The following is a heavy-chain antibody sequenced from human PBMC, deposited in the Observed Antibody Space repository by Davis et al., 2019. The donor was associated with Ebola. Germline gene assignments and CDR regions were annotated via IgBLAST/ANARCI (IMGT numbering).Heavy chain of an antibody. CDR1: GGSISSGGYY. J-gene: IGHJ4*02. CDR3: ARGIEGKVGWGYFDY. V-gene: IGHV4-31*03. D-gene: IGHD1-26*01. Sequence: SETLSLTCTVSGGSISSGGYYWSWIRQHPGKGLEWIGYIYYSGSTYYNPSLKRRVTISVDTSKNQFSLKLSSVTAADTAVYYCARGIEGKVGWGYFDYWGQGTLVTVSS. CDR2: IYYSGST.